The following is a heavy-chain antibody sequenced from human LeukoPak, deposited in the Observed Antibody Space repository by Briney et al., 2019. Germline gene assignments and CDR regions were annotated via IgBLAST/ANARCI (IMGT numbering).Heavy chain of an antibody. CDR1: GFTFSSYW. CDR2: TNTDASSI. J-gene: IGHJ3*02. Sequence: PGGSLRLSCAASGFTFSSYWMHWVRQAPGKGLVWVSRTNTDASSITYADSVKGRFTISRDNSKNTLYLQMNSLRAEDTAVYYCAKGDTATMVFVMFVAFDIWGQGTMVTVSS. CDR3: AKGDTATMVFVMFVAFDI. V-gene: IGHV3-74*01. D-gene: IGHD2-8*01.